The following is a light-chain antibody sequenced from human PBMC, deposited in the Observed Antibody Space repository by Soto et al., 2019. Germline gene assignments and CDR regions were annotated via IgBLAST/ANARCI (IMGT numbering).Light chain of an antibody. CDR2: GAS. CDR3: QQYDTGPPVT. J-gene: IGKJ1*01. Sequence: DIMMTQSPATLSAYKREGGTISCRASQSVSSNLACYQQKPGQAPRLLIYGASTRAAGIPARFSGSGSGTEFTLTISSRQSEDLAVYYYQQYDTGPPVTFGEGTKV. V-gene: IGKV3-15*01. CDR1: QSVSSN.